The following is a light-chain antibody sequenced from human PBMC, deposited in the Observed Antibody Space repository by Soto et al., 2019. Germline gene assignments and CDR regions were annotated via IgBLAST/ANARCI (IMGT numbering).Light chain of an antibody. V-gene: IGLV7-46*01. Sequence: QAVVTQEPTXXXXXXXXXXXXCGSSTRAVTSGHYPYWFLQKPGQAPRTLIYDTSNKHSWTPARFSGSLLGGKAALTLSGAQPEDEAEYYCLLSYSGAWVFGGGTKVTVL. CDR2: DTS. CDR3: LLSYSGAWV. CDR1: TRAVTSGHY. J-gene: IGLJ3*02.